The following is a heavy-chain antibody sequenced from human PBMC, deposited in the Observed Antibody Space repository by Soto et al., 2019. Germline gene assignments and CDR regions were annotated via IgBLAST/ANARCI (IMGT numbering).Heavy chain of an antibody. Sequence: QVQLVQSGAEVKKPGSSVKVSCKASGGTFSSYAISWVRQAPGQGLEWMGGIIPIFGTANYAQKFQGRVTITADESTSTAYMELSSLRSEDTAVYYCAREANLLTIFGVVTVQGWFDPWGQGTLVTVSS. D-gene: IGHD3-3*01. J-gene: IGHJ5*02. CDR2: IIPIFGTA. CDR3: AREANLLTIFGVVTVQGWFDP. V-gene: IGHV1-69*01. CDR1: GGTFSSYA.